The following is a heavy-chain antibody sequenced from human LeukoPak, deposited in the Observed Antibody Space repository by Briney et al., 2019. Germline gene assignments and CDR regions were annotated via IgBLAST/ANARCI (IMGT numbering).Heavy chain of an antibody. CDR1: GLTFDDYT. CDR3: ARDRYSGSYFKKNFDY. Sequence: GGSLRLSCAASGLTFDDYTMHWVRQAPGKGLEWVSLIIWDGSTTYYADSVKGRFTISRDNAKNSLYLQMNSLRAEDTAVYYCARDRYSGSYFKKNFDYWGQGTLVTVSS. V-gene: IGHV3-43*01. CDR2: IIWDGSTT. D-gene: IGHD1-26*01. J-gene: IGHJ4*02.